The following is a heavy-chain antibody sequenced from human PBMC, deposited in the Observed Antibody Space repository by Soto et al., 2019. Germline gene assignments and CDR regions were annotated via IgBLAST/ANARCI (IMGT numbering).Heavy chain of an antibody. CDR2: INPNGGIT. J-gene: IGHJ4*02. CDR3: ATSVNSAMAFEY. CDR1: GYTFTHYY. V-gene: IGHV1-46*01. D-gene: IGHD5-18*01. Sequence: QVQLVQSGAEVKKPGASVRVSCKASGYTFTHYYIHWVRQAPGQGLEWMGIINPNGGITTYAQKFRAGFSMTRDTSTSTVYLEMSSLRSEASAVYYCATSVNSAMAFEYWGQGTLVTVSS.